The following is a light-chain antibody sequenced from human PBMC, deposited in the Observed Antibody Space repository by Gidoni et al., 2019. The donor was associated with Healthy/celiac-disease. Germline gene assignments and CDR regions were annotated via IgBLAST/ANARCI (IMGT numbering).Light chain of an antibody. CDR1: QSVSSY. V-gene: IGKV3-11*01. J-gene: IGKJ4*01. CDR2: DAS. Sequence: EIVLTQSPATLSFSPGERATPSCRASQSVSSYLAWYQQKPGQAPRLLIYDASNRATGIPDKFSGSGSGTDFTLTISSLEPEDFAVYYCQQRSNWPLTFGGGTKVEIK. CDR3: QQRSNWPLT.